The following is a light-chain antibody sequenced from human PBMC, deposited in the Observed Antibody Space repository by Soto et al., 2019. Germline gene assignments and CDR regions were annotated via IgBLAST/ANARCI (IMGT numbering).Light chain of an antibody. V-gene: IGKV1-27*01. CDR3: QRYNTVPVT. CDR2: AAS. CDR1: QDISIY. Sequence: DIQMTQSPSSLSASVGDRVTITCRASQDISIYLAWYQQKPGKVPKLLIYAASTLQSGVPSRFSGSGSGTDFTLTISSLQAEDVATYYCQRYNTVPVTFGPGTKVEIK. J-gene: IGKJ3*01.